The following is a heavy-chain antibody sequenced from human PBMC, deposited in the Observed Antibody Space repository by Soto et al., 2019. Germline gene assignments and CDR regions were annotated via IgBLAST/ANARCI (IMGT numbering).Heavy chain of an antibody. Sequence: PGGSLSLSCVASGFTFISSFMGWIRQAPGKGLEWVANINQDGGVTYYVDSVEGRFTISRDNTKDSLYLQMNSLRGEDTAIYYCARYYRGSGRYFFDYWGQGTPVTVSS. D-gene: IGHD6-19*01. CDR2: INQDGGVT. J-gene: IGHJ4*02. CDR1: GFTFISSF. CDR3: ARYYRGSGRYFFDY. V-gene: IGHV3-7*03.